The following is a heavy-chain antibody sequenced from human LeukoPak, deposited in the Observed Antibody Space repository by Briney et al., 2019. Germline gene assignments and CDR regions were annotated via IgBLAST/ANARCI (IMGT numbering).Heavy chain of an antibody. Sequence: GGSLRLSCAASGFTFSSYGMHWVRQAPGKGLEWVAVISYDGSNKYYADSVKGRFTISRDNSKNSLYLQMNSLRAEDTAVYYCARDDKYSYGHGPLFFDYWGQGTLVTVSS. CDR1: GFTFSSYG. D-gene: IGHD5-18*01. J-gene: IGHJ4*02. V-gene: IGHV3-30*03. CDR2: ISYDGSNK. CDR3: ARDDKYSYGHGPLFFDY.